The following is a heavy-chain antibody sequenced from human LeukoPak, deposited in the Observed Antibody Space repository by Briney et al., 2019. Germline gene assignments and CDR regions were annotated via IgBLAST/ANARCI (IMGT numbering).Heavy chain of an antibody. CDR2: IIPNLGTT. V-gene: IGHV1-69*04. J-gene: IGHJ4*02. Sequence: SVKVSCKASGGTSNSHAISWVRQAPGQGLEWMGRIIPNLGTTNRAQNFQDRVTLTADKSTNTAYMELTSLTSDDTAVYYCATTNDGGGYQWGDFFDFWGQETLVTVSS. CDR3: ATTNDGGGYQWGDFFDF. D-gene: IGHD3-22*01. CDR1: GGTSNSHA.